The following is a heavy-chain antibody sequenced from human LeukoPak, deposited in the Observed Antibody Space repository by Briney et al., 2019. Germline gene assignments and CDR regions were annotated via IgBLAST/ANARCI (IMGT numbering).Heavy chain of an antibody. V-gene: IGHV3-30-3*01. Sequence: GGSLRLSCAASGFTFSSYAMHWVRQAPGKGLEWVAVISYDGSNKYYADSVKGRFTISRDNSKNTLYLQMNSLRAEDTAVYYCARISTNWQFDYWGQGALVTVSS. CDR3: ARISTNWQFDY. CDR1: GFTFSSYA. CDR2: ISYDGSNK. D-gene: IGHD1-1*01. J-gene: IGHJ4*02.